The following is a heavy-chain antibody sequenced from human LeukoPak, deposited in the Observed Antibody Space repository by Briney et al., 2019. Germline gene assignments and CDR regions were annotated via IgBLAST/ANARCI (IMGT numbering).Heavy chain of an antibody. Sequence: GESLKISCAASGFTYSSYAMSWVRQAPGKGLEWVSAISGSGGTTYYADSVKGRFTISRDNSKNTLYLQMNSLRAEDTAIYYCAKDRLSIAVAGSYFDYWGQGTLVTVSS. D-gene: IGHD6-19*01. J-gene: IGHJ4*02. CDR3: AKDRLSIAVAGSYFDY. V-gene: IGHV3-23*01. CDR1: GFTYSSYA. CDR2: ISGSGGTT.